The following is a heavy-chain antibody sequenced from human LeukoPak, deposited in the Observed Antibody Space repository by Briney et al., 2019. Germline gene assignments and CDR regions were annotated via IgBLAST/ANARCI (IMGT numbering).Heavy chain of an antibody. CDR1: GGSISSYY. CDR2: IYYSGST. V-gene: IGHV4-59*01. J-gene: IGHJ6*04. CDR3: AREFYDILTGYYYGMDV. Sequence: PSETLSLTCTVSGGSISSYYWSWIRQPPGKGPEWIGYIYYSGSTNYSPSLKSRVTISVDTSKNQFSLKLSSVTAADTAVYYCAREFYDILTGYYYGMDVWGKGTTVTVSS. D-gene: IGHD3-9*01.